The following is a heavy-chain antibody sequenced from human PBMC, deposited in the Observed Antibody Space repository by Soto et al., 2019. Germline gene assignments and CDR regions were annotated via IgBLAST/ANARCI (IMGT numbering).Heavy chain of an antibody. CDR3: ARGALGAAAGRAFDY. D-gene: IGHD6-13*01. CDR1: GGSFSGYY. CDR2: INHSGST. J-gene: IGHJ4*02. Sequence: SETLSLTYAVYGGSFSGYYWSWIRQPPGKGLEWIGEINHSGSTNYNPSLKSRVTISVDTSKNQFSLKLSSVTAADTAVYYCARGALGAAAGRAFDYWGQGTLVTVSS. V-gene: IGHV4-34*01.